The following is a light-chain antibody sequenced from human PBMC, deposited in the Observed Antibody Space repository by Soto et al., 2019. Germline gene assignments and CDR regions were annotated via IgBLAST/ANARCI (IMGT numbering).Light chain of an antibody. Sequence: QSALTQPPSASGSPGQSVTISCTGTSSDVGAYNYVSWYQQHPGKAPKLMIYEVTKRPSGVPDRFSGSKSGNTASLTVSGLQADDEADYYCSSSGGNNIHYVFGTGTKLTVL. CDR2: EVT. CDR1: SSDVGAYNY. V-gene: IGLV2-8*01. CDR3: SSSGGNNIHYV. J-gene: IGLJ1*01.